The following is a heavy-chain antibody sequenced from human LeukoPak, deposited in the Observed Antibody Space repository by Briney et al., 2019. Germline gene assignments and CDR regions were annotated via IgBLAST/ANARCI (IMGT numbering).Heavy chain of an antibody. CDR1: GFTFSSYG. D-gene: IGHD3-10*01. J-gene: IGHJ4*02. CDR2: ISYDGSNK. V-gene: IGHV3-30*18. CDR3: AKDEGLLWFGGYFDY. Sequence: PGGSLRLSCAASGFTFSSYGMHWVRQAPGKGLEWVAVISYDGSNKYYADSVKGRFTISRDNSKNTLYLQMNSLRAEDTAVYYCAKDEGLLWFGGYFDYCGQGTLVTVSS.